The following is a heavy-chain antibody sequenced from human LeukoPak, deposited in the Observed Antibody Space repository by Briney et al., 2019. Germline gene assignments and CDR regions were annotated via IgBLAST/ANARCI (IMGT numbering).Heavy chain of an antibody. D-gene: IGHD3-22*01. V-gene: IGHV3-21*01. Sequence: RSGGSLRLSCAASGFTFSSYSMNWVRQAPGKGLEWVSSISSSSSYIYYADSVKGRFTISRDNAKNSLYLQMNSLRAEDTAVYYCARGLRYHYDSSGYPGYEFDHWGQGTLVTVSS. CDR3: ARGLRYHYDSSGYPGYEFDH. CDR1: GFTFSSYS. CDR2: ISSSSSYI. J-gene: IGHJ4*02.